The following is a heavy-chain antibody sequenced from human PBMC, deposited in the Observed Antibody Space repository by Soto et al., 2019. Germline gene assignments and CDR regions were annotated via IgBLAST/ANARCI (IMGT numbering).Heavy chain of an antibody. CDR1: GFTFSSYS. CDR3: ARGLWFGELFGWFDP. J-gene: IGHJ5*02. Sequence: GGSLRLSCAASGFTFSSYSMNWVRQAPGKGLEWVSYISSSSSTIYYADSVKGRFTISRDNAENSLYLQMNSLRAEDTAVYYCARGLWFGELFGWFDPWGQGTLVTVSS. D-gene: IGHD3-10*01. V-gene: IGHV3-48*01. CDR2: ISSSSSTI.